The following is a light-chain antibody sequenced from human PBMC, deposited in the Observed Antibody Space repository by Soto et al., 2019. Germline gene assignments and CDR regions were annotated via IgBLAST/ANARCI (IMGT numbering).Light chain of an antibody. CDR2: ANS. V-gene: IGLV1-40*01. CDR3: QSYDYSLSGLV. Sequence: QSVLTQPPSVSGAPGQRVTISCTGSSSNIGAGYDVQWYQQLPGTAPRLLIHANSNRPSGVPDRLSGSKSGTSGSLAITGLQAEDEGDYYFQSYDYSLSGLVVGGATKLTVL. CDR1: SSNIGAGYD. J-gene: IGLJ3*02.